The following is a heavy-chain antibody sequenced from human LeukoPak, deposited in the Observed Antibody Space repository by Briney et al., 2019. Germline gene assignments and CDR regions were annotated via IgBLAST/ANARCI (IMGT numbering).Heavy chain of an antibody. CDR1: GFTVSSNY. CDR3: AKLKGWYGEGYFDY. J-gene: IGHJ4*02. V-gene: IGHV3-53*01. Sequence: GGSLRLSCAASGFTVSSNYMSWVRQHPGKGLEWVSVIYSGGTTFYADSVKGRFTISRDNSKNTLYLQMNSLRADDTAVYYCAKLKGWYGEGYFDYWGQGTVVTVSS. CDR2: IYSGGTT. D-gene: IGHD3-10*01.